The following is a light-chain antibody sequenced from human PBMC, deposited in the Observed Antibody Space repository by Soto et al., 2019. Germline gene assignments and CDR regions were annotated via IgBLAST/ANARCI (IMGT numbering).Light chain of an antibody. CDR2: WAS. J-gene: IGKJ2*01. V-gene: IGKV4-1*01. CDR1: QSVLYSSNNKKY. CDR3: QQYYSTPYT. Sequence: DIVMTQSPDSMAVSLGERPTINCKSSQSVLYSSNNKKYLAWYQQKPGQPPKQLIYWASTRESGVPDRFSGSGSGTDFTLTISSLQAEDVAVSYCQQYYSTPYTFGQGTRLEIK.